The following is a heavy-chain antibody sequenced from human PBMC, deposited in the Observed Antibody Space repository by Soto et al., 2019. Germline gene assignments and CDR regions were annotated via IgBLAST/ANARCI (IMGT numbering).Heavy chain of an antibody. V-gene: IGHV4-30-4*01. J-gene: IGHJ4*02. CDR1: GGSISSGDYY. Sequence: PSETLSLTCTVSGGSISSGDYYWSWIRQPPGKGLEWIGYIYYSGSTYYNPSLKSRVTISVDTSKNQFSLKLSSVTAADTAVYYCARAPRAKQNLWLYWGQGTLVTVSS. CDR3: ARAPRAKQNLWLY. CDR2: IYYSGST. D-gene: IGHD3-10*01.